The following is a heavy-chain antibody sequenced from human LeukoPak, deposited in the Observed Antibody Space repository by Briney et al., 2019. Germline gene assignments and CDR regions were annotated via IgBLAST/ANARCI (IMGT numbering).Heavy chain of an antibody. V-gene: IGHV5-51*01. CDR1: GYSFTTYW. CDR2: IYPGDSDT. CDR3: AISPRLAAPTTRGDY. J-gene: IGHJ4*02. D-gene: IGHD6-13*01. Sequence: GESLKISCKASGYSFTTYWIGWVRQMPGKGLEWMGIIYPGDSDTRYSPSFQGQVTISADKSISTAYLQWSSLKASDTAMYYCAISPRLAAPTTRGDYWGQGTLVTVSS.